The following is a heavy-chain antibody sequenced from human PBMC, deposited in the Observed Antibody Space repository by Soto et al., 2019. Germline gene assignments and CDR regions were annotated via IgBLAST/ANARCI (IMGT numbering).Heavy chain of an antibody. J-gene: IGHJ4*02. CDR1: GGSISSGGYY. D-gene: IGHD6-6*01. CDR3: ARVFVSSSPYFDY. V-gene: IGHV4-31*03. CDR2: IYYSGST. Sequence: PSETLSLTCTVSGGSISSGGYYWSWIRQHPGKGLEWIGYIYYSGSTYYNPSLKSRVTISVDTSKNQFSLKLSSVTAADTAVYYCARVFVSSSPYFDYWGQGTLVTVLL.